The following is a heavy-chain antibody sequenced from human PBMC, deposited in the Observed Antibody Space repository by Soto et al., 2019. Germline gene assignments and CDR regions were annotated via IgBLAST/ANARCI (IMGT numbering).Heavy chain of an antibody. Sequence: GGSLRLSCAASGFTFSSYAMHWVRQAPGKGLEWVAVISYDGSNKYYADSVKGRFTISRDNSKNTLYLQMNSLRAEDTAVYYCARGSQQTGQSINVDMVLIGVRKGMDVWGQGTTVIVSS. D-gene: IGHD3-10*01. V-gene: IGHV3-30-3*01. CDR2: ISYDGSNK. CDR3: ARGSQQTGQSINVDMVLIGVRKGMDV. J-gene: IGHJ6*02. CDR1: GFTFSSYA.